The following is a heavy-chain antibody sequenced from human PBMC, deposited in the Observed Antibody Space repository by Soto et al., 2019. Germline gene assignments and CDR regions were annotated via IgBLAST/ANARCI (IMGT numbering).Heavy chain of an antibody. J-gene: IGHJ5*02. Sequence: GGSLRLSCAASGFPFSDHAMHWVRQTPGKGLKWVSAITGRGDSTYYADSVKGRFTISRDNSKSTLYLQMMSLRAEDTAVYYCAKDLYVQPPSGWFDPWGQGTVVTVSS. CDR2: ITGRGDST. CDR3: AKDLYVQPPSGWFDP. CDR1: GFPFSDHA. V-gene: IGHV3-23*01. D-gene: IGHD1-26*01.